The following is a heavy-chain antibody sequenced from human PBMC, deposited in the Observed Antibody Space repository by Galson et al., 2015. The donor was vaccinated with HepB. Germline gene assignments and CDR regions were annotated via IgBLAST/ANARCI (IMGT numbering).Heavy chain of an antibody. CDR2: IRSKASGHAT. CDR1: GFTFSGSA. J-gene: IGHJ4*02. V-gene: IGHV3-73*01. Sequence: SLRLSCAASGFTFSGSAIHWVRQASGKGLQWVGRIRSKASGHATAYTASLRGRFIISRDDSKNTAYLDMNSLKTEDTAVYYCARLGDLSGYSSLWGQGTLVTVSS. CDR3: ARLGDLSGYSSL. D-gene: IGHD6-19*01.